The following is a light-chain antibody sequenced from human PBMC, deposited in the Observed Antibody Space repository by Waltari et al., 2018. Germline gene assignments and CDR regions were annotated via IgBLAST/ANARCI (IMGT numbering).Light chain of an antibody. Sequence: DIQMTQSPSSLSASVGDRVTITCRASQDIRFSLVWYQQKPGKAPKLLLFAASRLESGVPSRFSGSGSGTEYTLTISSLQPEDFATCYCQQYYNTPPWTFGQGTKVEIK. V-gene: IGKV1-NL1*01. CDR1: QDIRFS. J-gene: IGKJ1*01. CDR2: AAS. CDR3: QQYYNTPPWT.